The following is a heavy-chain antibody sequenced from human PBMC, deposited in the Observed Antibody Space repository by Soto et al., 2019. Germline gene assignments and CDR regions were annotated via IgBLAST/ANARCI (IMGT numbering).Heavy chain of an antibody. CDR3: ARALDYYGSGNYYNRIDY. Sequence: QVQLVQSGAEVKKPGSSVKVSCKVSGGPVSDYAVSWVRQAPGQGLEWMGGIIPMVGTATYAQKFQGSVTITADESTTTAYMELSSLRSEDTVVYYCARALDYYGSGNYYNRIDYWGQGTLFTVSS. J-gene: IGHJ4*02. V-gene: IGHV1-69*01. CDR2: IIPMVGTA. CDR1: GGPVSDYA. D-gene: IGHD3-10*01.